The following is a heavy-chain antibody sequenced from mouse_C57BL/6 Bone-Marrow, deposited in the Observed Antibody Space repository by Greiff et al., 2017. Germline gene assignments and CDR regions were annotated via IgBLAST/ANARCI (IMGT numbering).Heavy chain of an antibody. CDR2: IWGDGST. D-gene: IGHD2-4*01. Sequence: VKLVESGPGLVAPSQSLSITCTVSGFSLTSYGVSWVRQPPGKGLEWLGVIWGDGSTNYHSALISRLSISKDNSKSQVFLKLNSLQTDDTATYYCAKPGESTMITEIAMDYWGQGTSVTVSS. J-gene: IGHJ4*01. CDR1: GFSLTSYG. V-gene: IGHV2-3*01. CDR3: AKPGESTMITEIAMDY.